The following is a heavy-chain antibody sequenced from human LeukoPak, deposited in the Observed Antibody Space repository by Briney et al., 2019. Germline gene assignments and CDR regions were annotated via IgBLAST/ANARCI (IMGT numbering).Heavy chain of an antibody. Sequence: PSQTLSLTCTVSGGSISSYYWSWIRQPPGKGLEWIGYIYYSGSTNYNPSLKSRVTISVDTSKNQFSLKLSSVTAADTAVYYCARATRDYADYWGQGTLVTVSS. J-gene: IGHJ4*02. CDR1: GGSISSYY. CDR2: IYYSGST. V-gene: IGHV4-59*01. D-gene: IGHD4-11*01. CDR3: ARATRDYADY.